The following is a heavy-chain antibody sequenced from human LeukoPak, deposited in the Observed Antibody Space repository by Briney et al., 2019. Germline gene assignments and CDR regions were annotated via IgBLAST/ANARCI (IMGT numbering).Heavy chain of an antibody. CDR2: IYYSGST. CDR1: GGSINSGDYY. D-gene: IGHD3-22*01. J-gene: IGHJ4*02. V-gene: IGHV4-30-4*08. CDR3: ATGIYDSSGYYVDD. Sequence: SETLSLTCTVSGGSINSGDYYWSWIRQPPGKGLEWIGYIYYSGSTYYNPSLKSRLTISLDTSKNQFSLKLGSVTAADTAVYYCATGIYDSSGYYVDDWGQGTLVTVSS.